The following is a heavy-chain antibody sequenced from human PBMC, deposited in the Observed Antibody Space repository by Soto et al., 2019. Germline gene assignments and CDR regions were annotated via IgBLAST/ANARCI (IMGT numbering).Heavy chain of an antibody. Sequence: QVTVKESGPVLVKPTETLTLTCTVSGFSLSNAGLGVSWIRQPPGKALEWLAHIFSNDEKSYSTSLKSRLNISKDTSKSKVVLTMTNMDPVDTATYYCASSYSTSWYWFDPWGQGTLVTVSS. D-gene: IGHD6-13*01. CDR3: ASSYSTSWYWFDP. V-gene: IGHV2-26*01. J-gene: IGHJ5*02. CDR1: GFSLSNAGLG. CDR2: IFSNDEK.